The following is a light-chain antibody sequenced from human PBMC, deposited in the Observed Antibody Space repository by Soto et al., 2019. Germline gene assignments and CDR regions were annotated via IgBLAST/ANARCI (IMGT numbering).Light chain of an antibody. CDR2: ASS. CDR3: QRSYSTTT. J-gene: IGKJ2*01. Sequence: DIQMTQSPSSLSASVGDRVTITCRTSQSVSIYVNWYQQKPGKAPILLIYASSSLQSGVPSRFSGSGSGTDFTLTISSLEPEDFATYYCQRSYSTTTFGQGTKVDIK. CDR1: QSVSIY. V-gene: IGKV1-39*01.